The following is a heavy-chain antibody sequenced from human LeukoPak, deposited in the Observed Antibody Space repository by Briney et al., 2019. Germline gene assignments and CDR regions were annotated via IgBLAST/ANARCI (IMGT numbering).Heavy chain of an antibody. Sequence: PGGSLRLSCAASGFTFSTYAMHWVRQAPGKGLEWVAIISYDGTNKYYADSVKGRFTISRDNSKNTLYLQMNSLRAEDTAVYYCARGDYYDSSGYSHTDYWGQGTLVTVSS. CDR2: ISYDGTNK. CDR3: ARGDYYDSSGYSHTDY. J-gene: IGHJ4*02. CDR1: GFTFSTYA. D-gene: IGHD3-22*01. V-gene: IGHV3-30-3*01.